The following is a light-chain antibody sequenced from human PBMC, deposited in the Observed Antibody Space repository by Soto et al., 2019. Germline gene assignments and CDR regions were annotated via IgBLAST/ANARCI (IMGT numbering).Light chain of an antibody. V-gene: IGKV3-15*01. J-gene: IGKJ2*01. CDR2: GAS. CDR3: QQYHNWPLT. CDR1: QSVNSE. Sequence: EIVMTQSPATLSLSPGERAALSCRASQSVNSELAWYQQKPGQPPRLLIYGASTRATGVPARFTGSESGTEFTLTISGLQSEDFAVYYCQQYHNWPLTFGQGTRLEI.